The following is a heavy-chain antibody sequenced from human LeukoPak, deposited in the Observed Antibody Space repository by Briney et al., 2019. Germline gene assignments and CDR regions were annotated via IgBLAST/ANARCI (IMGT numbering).Heavy chain of an antibody. CDR2: INPNSGGT. CDR3: ARDSHYDYVWGSYRTTNWFDP. Sequence: ASVKVSCKASGYTFTGYYMHWVRQAPGQGLKWMGWINPNSGGTNYAQKFQGRVTMTRDTSISTAYMVLSRLRSDDTAVYYCARDSHYDYVWGSYRTTNWFDPWGQGTLVTVSS. V-gene: IGHV1-2*02. J-gene: IGHJ5*02. D-gene: IGHD3-16*02. CDR1: GYTFTGYY.